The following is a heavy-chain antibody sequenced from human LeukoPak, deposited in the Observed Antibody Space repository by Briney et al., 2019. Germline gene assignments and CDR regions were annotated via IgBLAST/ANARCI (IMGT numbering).Heavy chain of an antibody. Sequence: SVKVSCKASGGTLSSYTISWVRQAPGQGLEWMGRMIPILGIANYAQKFQGRVTITADKSTSTAYMELSSLRSEDTAVYYCARDGVVRPPDCSSTSCPYNYYYYGMDVWGQGTTVTVSS. CDR2: MIPILGIA. J-gene: IGHJ6*01. CDR3: ARDGVVRPPDCSSTSCPYNYYYYGMDV. D-gene: IGHD2-2*01. CDR1: GGTLSSYT. V-gene: IGHV1-69*02.